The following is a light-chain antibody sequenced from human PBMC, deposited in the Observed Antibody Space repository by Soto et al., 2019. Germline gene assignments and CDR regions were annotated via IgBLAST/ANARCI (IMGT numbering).Light chain of an antibody. Sequence: EIVLTQSPAPLSSSPGERATLSCRASHSVSSYLPWYQQKPGPAPRLLIYDASNRATGIPARFSGSGSGSDFTLTISSREPEDFAVYYCHQRSDWPLFTFGPGTKVDIK. V-gene: IGKV3-11*01. CDR3: HQRSDWPLFT. J-gene: IGKJ3*01. CDR2: DAS. CDR1: HSVSSY.